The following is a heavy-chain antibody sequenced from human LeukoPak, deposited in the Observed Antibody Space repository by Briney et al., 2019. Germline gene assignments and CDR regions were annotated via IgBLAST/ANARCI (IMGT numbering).Heavy chain of an antibody. CDR3: ARRGSDRSGFYLFDY. J-gene: IGHJ4*02. V-gene: IGHV5-51*01. CDR2: IYPSDSDT. CDR1: GYSFTNYW. Sequence: GESLQISCKGSGYSFTNYWIGWVRQVPGKGLEWMAIIYPSDSDTRYSPSFQGQVTISADKSISTAYLQWSSLMASDTAMYYCARRGSDRSGFYLFDYWGQGTLVTVSS. D-gene: IGHD3-22*01.